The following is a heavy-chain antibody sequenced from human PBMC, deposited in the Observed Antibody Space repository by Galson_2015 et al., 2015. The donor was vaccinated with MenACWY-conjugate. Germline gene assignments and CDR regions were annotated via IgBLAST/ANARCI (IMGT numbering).Heavy chain of an antibody. Sequence: SLRLSCAASGFSFSSHTFYWVRQSPGTGLEWVAVVSYDASSRYYRDSVQGRFTVSRDNSKNTVSLEMSSLGPEDSAVYYCVRAEGWLRSAFDLWGQGTMVTVSS. J-gene: IGHJ3*01. CDR2: VSYDASSR. D-gene: IGHD5-12*01. V-gene: IGHV3-30*10. CDR1: GFSFSSHT. CDR3: VRAEGWLRSAFDL.